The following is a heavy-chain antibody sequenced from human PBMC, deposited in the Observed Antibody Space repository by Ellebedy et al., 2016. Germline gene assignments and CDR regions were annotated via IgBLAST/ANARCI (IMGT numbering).Heavy chain of an antibody. J-gene: IGHJ5*01. Sequence: GGSLRLSCAASGFTFSNYWMSWVRQAPGKGLEWVANINKDGSAKHYVESLKGRFTISRDNAENSLNLQLNSLRVEDAAVYYCGRLGTYVADRGLDSWGQGTLVTVSS. CDR2: INKDGSAK. V-gene: IGHV3-7*03. CDR1: GFTFSNYW. D-gene: IGHD6-6*01. CDR3: GRLGTYVADRGLDS.